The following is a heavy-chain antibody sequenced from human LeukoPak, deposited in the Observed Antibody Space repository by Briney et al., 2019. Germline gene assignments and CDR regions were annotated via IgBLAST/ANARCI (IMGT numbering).Heavy chain of an antibody. CDR3: TCLEGGSYPLYYCMDV. D-gene: IGHD1-26*01. J-gene: IGHJ6*03. CDR1: GFTFSGSA. CDR2: IRSKAKSYAT. Sequence: GGSLRLSCAASGFTFSGSAMHWVRQASGKGLEWVGRIRSKAKSYATAYAASVKGRFTISRDDSKNTAYLQMNSLKSEDTAVYYCTCLEGGSYPLYYCMDVWGKGTTVTVSS. V-gene: IGHV3-73*01.